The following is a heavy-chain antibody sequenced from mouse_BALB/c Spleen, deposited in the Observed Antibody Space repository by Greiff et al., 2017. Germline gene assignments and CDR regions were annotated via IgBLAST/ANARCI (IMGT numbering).Heavy chain of an antibody. CDR2: IDPSDSET. CDR1: GYTFTSYW. V-gene: IGHV1-69*02. Sequence: QVQLQQSGAELVKPGAPVKLSCKASGYTFTSYWMNWVKQRPGRGLEWIGRIDPSDSETHYNQKFKDKATLTVDKSSSTAYIQLSSLTSEDSAVYYCAREDYYGSSPWFAYWGQGTLVTVSA. J-gene: IGHJ3*01. D-gene: IGHD1-1*01. CDR3: AREDYYGSSPWFAY.